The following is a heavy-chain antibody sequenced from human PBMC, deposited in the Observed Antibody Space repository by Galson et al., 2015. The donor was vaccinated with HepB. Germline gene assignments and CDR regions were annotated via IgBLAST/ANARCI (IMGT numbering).Heavy chain of an antibody. CDR2: IKRDGSET. D-gene: IGHD1-7*01. CDR1: GFTSSSYW. CDR3: ARDRLIIATTAGFDQ. Sequence: SLRLSCAASGFTSSSYWISWVRQVPGKGLEWVANIKRDGSETKYVDSVKGRFTIFRDNAKNSLYLQMNSLRVEDTAVYYCARDRLIIATTAGFDQWGQGALVAVSS. V-gene: IGHV3-7*01. J-gene: IGHJ4*02.